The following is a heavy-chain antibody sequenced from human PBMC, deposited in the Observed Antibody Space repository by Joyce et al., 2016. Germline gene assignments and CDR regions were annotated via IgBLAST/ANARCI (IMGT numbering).Heavy chain of an antibody. D-gene: IGHD3-22*01. CDR2: VSAENGKT. J-gene: IGHJ4*02. V-gene: IGHV1-18*01. Sequence: QVQLVQSGAEVKKSGASVKVSCKASGYTFPTYGITWVRQDPGQGLEWLGWVSAENGKTNYAQKLQGRVTMTTETSTSTAYMELRSLRSDDTAVYYCARAFSKYYDSSYFDYWGQGTLVTVSS. CDR3: ARAFSKYYDSSYFDY. CDR1: GYTFPTYG.